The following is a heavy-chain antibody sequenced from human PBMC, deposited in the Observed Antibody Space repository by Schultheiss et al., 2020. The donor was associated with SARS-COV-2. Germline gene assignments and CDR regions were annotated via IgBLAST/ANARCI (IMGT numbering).Heavy chain of an antibody. CDR2: ISSNGGST. Sequence: GESLKISCSASGFTFSSYAMHWVRQAPGKGLEYVSAISSNGGSTYYADSVKGRFTISRDNSKNTLYLQMSSLRAEDTAVYYCVKDQGIAARPYGMDVWGQGTTVTVSS. CDR1: GFTFSSYA. J-gene: IGHJ6*02. D-gene: IGHD6-6*01. CDR3: VKDQGIAARPYGMDV. V-gene: IGHV3-64D*06.